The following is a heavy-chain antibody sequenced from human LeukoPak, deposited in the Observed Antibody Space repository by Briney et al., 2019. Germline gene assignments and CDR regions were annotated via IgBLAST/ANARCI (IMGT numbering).Heavy chain of an antibody. Sequence: SETLSLTCTVSGGSISSGSYYWSWIRQPAGKGLEWIGRIYTSGSTNYNPSLKSRVTIPVDTSKNQFSLKLSSVTAADTAVYYCAGAQMATTKNWFDPWGQGTLVTVSS. CDR1: GGSISSGSYY. J-gene: IGHJ5*02. V-gene: IGHV4-61*02. CDR3: AGAQMATTKNWFDP. CDR2: IYTSGST. D-gene: IGHD5-24*01.